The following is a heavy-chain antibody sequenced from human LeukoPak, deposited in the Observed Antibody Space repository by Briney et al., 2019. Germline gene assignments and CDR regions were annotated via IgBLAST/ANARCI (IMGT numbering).Heavy chain of an antibody. Sequence: PGGSLRLSCAASGFTFSNAWMSWVRQAPGKGLEWVGRIKSKTDGGTTDYAAPVKGRFTISRDDSKNTLYLQMNSLKTEDTAVYYCTVYFLTGYFFYVGDAKIKTFDYWGQGTLVTVSS. CDR2: IKSKTDGGTT. CDR3: TVYFLTGYFFYVGDAKIKTFDY. D-gene: IGHD3-9*01. J-gene: IGHJ4*02. CDR1: GFTFSNAW. V-gene: IGHV3-15*01.